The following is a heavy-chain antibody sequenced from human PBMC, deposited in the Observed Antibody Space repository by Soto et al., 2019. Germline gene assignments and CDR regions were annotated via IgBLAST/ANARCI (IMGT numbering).Heavy chain of an antibody. Sequence: PLETLPLTCTVSGGSISSYYWSWIRQPPGKGLEWIGYIYYSGSTNYNPSLKSRVTISVDTSKNQFSLKLSSVTAADTAVYYCARTYLGGSGYLHFDYWGQGTLVTVSS. J-gene: IGHJ4*02. CDR3: ARTYLGGSGYLHFDY. V-gene: IGHV4-59*08. CDR1: GGSISSYY. CDR2: IYYSGST. D-gene: IGHD3-22*01.